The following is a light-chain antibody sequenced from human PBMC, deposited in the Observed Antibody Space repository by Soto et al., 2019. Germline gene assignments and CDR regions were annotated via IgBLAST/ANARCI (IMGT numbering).Light chain of an antibody. CDR3: SSYTSSSTVV. J-gene: IGLJ2*01. CDR2: DVS. V-gene: IGLV2-14*03. Sequence: QSVLTQPASVSESPGQSITISCTGTSSDIGGYNYVSWYQQHPGKGPKLMIYDVSSRPSGVSHRFSGSKSGDTASLTISGLQAEDEADYYCSSYTSSSTVVFGGGTQLTVL. CDR1: SSDIGGYNY.